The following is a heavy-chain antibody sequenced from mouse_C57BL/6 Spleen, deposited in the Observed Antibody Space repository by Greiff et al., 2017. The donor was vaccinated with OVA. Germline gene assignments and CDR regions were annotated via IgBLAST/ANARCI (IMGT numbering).Heavy chain of an antibody. J-gene: IGHJ2*01. D-gene: IGHD4-1*01. CDR3: ARGGWDEY. CDR2: INPSTGGT. V-gene: IGHV1-42*01. CDR1: GYSFTGYY. Sequence: EVQLQQSGPELVKPGASVKISCKASGYSFTGYYMNWVKQSPEKSLEWIGEINPSTGGTTYNQKFKAKATLTVDKSSSTAYMQLKSLTSEDSAVYYCARGGWDEYWGQGTTLTVAS.